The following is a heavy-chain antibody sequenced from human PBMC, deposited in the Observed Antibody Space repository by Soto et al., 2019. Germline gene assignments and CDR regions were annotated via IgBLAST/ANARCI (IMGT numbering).Heavy chain of an antibody. J-gene: IGHJ4*02. Sequence: SGPTLVNPTETLTLTCTVSGFSLSNARMGVSWIRQPPGKALEWLAHIFSNDEKSYSTSLKNRLTISKDTSKSQVVLTMTNMDPVDTATYYCAWIKFARPHSYGPRFDYWGQGTQVIVSS. CDR3: AWIKFARPHSYGPRFDY. CDR2: IFSNDEK. CDR1: GFSLSNARMG. V-gene: IGHV2-26*01. D-gene: IGHD5-18*01.